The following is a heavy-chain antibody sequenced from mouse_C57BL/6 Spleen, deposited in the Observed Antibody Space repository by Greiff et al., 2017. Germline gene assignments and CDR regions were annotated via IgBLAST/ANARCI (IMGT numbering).Heavy chain of an antibody. V-gene: IGHV6-3*01. CDR1: GFTFSNYW. CDR2: IRLKSDNYAT. D-gene: IGHD2-4*01. Sequence: EVQLQESGGGLVQPGGSMKLSCVASGFTFSNYWMNWVRQSPEKGLEWVAQIRLKSDNYATHYAESVKGRFTISRDDSKSSVYLQMNNLRAEDTGIYYCTKNYYEEYYAMDYWGQGTSVTVSS. J-gene: IGHJ4*01. CDR3: TKNYYEEYYAMDY.